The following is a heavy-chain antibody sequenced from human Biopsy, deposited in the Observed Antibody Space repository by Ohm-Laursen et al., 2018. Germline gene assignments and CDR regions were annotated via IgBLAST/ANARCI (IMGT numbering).Heavy chain of an antibody. Sequence: ASVKVSCKPSGYNFISYSINWVRQAPGQGLEWMGWVRPLNGDTKYGQKFQDRVTMTTDTSTSTVYMELTSLRSDDTAVYYCARGEVTFGELIVSLDSWGQGTLVTVSS. CDR1: GYNFISYS. CDR3: ARGEVTFGELIVSLDS. J-gene: IGHJ4*02. V-gene: IGHV1-18*01. D-gene: IGHD3-16*02. CDR2: VRPLNGDT.